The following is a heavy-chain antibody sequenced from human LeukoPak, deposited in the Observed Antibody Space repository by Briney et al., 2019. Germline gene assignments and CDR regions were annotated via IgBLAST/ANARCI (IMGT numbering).Heavy chain of an antibody. J-gene: IGHJ4*02. D-gene: IGHD1-26*01. CDR2: VYYIANT. CDR1: GASVGSAGYY. CDR3: ARTQSQSGSYRYYFGY. V-gene: IGHV4-61*08. Sequence: SETLSLTCTVSGASVGSAGYYWSWIRQPPGVGLEWIGYVYYIANTNYNPSLKGRVTMSVNPSKNQFSLKLNSVTAADTAMYYCARTQSQSGSYRYYFGYWGQGTLVTVSS.